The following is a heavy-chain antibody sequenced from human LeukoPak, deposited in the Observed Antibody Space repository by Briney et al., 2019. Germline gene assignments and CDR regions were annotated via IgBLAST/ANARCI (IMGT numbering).Heavy chain of an antibody. Sequence: GGSLRLSCAASGFTFSSYAMSWVRQAPGKGLEWVSAISGSGGSTYYADSVKGRFTISRDNSKNTQYLQMNSLRAEDTAVYYCARWLLLSRYFDYWGQGTLVTVSS. CDR3: ARWLLLSRYFDY. V-gene: IGHV3-23*01. CDR1: GFTFSSYA. CDR2: ISGSGGST. D-gene: IGHD3-22*01. J-gene: IGHJ4*02.